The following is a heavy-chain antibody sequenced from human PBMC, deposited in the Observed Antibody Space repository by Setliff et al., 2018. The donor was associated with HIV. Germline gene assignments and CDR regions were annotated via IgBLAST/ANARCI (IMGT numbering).Heavy chain of an antibody. Sequence: ASVKVSCKASGYTFNSYAISWVRQAPGQGLEWMGWISAYNGNRNYAKKFQGRVTVTMDTSTSTAYMELRSLKSDDTAVYYCARGKTWLRFLDYWGQGTLVTVSS. CDR2: ISAYNGNR. CDR3: ARGKTWLRFLDY. V-gene: IGHV1-18*01. CDR1: GYTFNSYA. D-gene: IGHD5-12*01. J-gene: IGHJ4*02.